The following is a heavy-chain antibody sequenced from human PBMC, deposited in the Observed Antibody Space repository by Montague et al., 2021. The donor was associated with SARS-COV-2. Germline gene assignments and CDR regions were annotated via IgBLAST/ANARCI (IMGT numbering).Heavy chain of an antibody. V-gene: IGHV3-23*03. D-gene: IGHD1-26*01. J-gene: IGHJ4*02. CDR1: GFTFSSYA. Sequence: SRRLSCAASGFTFSSYAMSWVRQAPGKGLEWVSVIYSGGSSTFYADSVKGRFTISRDKSKDTLYLQMNSLRAEDTAVYYCAKSSGSYGDYFDYWGQGTLVTVSS. CDR2: IYSGGSST. CDR3: AKSSGSYGDYFDY.